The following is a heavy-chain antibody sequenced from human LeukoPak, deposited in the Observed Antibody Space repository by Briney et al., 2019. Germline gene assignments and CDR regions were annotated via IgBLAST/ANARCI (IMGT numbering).Heavy chain of an antibody. CDR3: AYGNYYDSSGSLFNY. D-gene: IGHD3-22*01. CDR1: GGSISSSSYY. CDR2: IKEDGSEK. J-gene: IGHJ4*02. V-gene: IGHV3-7*01. Sequence: ETLSLTCTVSGGSISSSSYYWGWIRQPPGKGLEWVANIKEDGSEKNYVDSVKGRFTISRDNAENSLYLQMNSLRAEDTAVYYCAYGNYYDSSGSLFNYWGQGTLVTVSS.